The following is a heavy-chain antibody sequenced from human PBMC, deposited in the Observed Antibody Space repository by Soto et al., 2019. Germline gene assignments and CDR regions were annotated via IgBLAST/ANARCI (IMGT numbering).Heavy chain of an antibody. CDR2: TNAGNGNT. CDR3: ARGGAAAGLHPCPD. D-gene: IGHD6-13*01. V-gene: IGHV1-3*01. J-gene: IGHJ4*02. Sequence: ASVKVSCKASGYTFTSYAMHWVRQAPGQRLEWMGWTNAGNGNTKYSQKFQGRVTITRDTSASTAYMELSSLRSEDTAVYYCARGGAAAGLHPCPDWGQGTLVTVSS. CDR1: GYTFTSYA.